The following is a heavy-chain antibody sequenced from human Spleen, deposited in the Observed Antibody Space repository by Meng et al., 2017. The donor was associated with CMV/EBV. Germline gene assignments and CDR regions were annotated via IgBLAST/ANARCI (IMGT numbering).Heavy chain of an antibody. CDR1: GFTFSSYS. V-gene: IGHV3-21*01. CDR3: AREGGGPRGVFDY. CDR2: ISSSSNYI. D-gene: IGHD2-15*01. Sequence: GESLKISCAASGFTFSSYSMNWVRQAPGKGLEWVSSISSSSNYIYYADSVKGRFTISRDNAKNSLYLQMNRLRAEDTAVYYCAREGGGPRGVFDYWGQGTLVTVSS. J-gene: IGHJ4*02.